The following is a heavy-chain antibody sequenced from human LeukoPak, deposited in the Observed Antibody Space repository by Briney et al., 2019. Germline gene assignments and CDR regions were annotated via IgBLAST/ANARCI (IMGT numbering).Heavy chain of an antibody. CDR3: AKALTGRTGGYFDSSGTH. CDR1: GFTFNTYG. Sequence: QPGGSLTLSCATSGFTFNTYGMHWVRQAPGKELEWVAFIWYDGTNKYYADSVKGRFTISRDNSKNTLYLQMYSLIVEDTAVYYCAKALTGRTGGYFDSSGTHWGQGTLVTVSS. J-gene: IGHJ4*02. CDR2: IWYDGTNK. D-gene: IGHD3-22*01. V-gene: IGHV3-30*02.